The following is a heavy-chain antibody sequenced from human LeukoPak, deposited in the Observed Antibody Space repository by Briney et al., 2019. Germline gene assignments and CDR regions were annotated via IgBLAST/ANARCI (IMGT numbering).Heavy chain of an antibody. V-gene: IGHV1-69*04. D-gene: IGHD3-22*01. CDR2: IIPILGIA. CDR3: ASAHYYDSSGYYYLPDY. J-gene: IGHJ4*02. CDR1: GGTFSSYA. Sequence: SVKVSCNASGGTFSSYAISWVRQAPGQGLEWMGRIIPILGIANYAQKFQGRVTITADKSTSTAYMELSSLRSEDTAVYYCASAHYYDSSGYYYLPDYWGQGTLVTVSS.